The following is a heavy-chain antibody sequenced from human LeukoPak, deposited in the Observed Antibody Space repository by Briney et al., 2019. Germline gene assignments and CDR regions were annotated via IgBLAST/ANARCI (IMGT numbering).Heavy chain of an antibody. D-gene: IGHD6-13*01. CDR2: IYYSGST. V-gene: IGHV4-59*08. J-gene: IGHJ4*02. CDR3: ARLSSGSSSWYDIDY. Sequence: SETLSLTCTVSGGSISSYYWSWIRQPPGKGLEWIGYIYYSGSTNYNPSLKSRVTISVDTSKDQFSLKLSSVTAADTAVYYCARLSSGSSSWYDIDYWGQGTLVTVSS. CDR1: GGSISSYY.